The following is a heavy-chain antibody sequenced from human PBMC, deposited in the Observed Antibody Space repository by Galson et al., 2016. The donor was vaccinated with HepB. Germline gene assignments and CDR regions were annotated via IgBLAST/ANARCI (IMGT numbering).Heavy chain of an antibody. V-gene: IGHV1-18*04. CDR3: AKHLNVGGRYRYDY. D-gene: IGHD3-16*02. CDR1: GYIFTTCG. Sequence: SVKVSCTASGYIFTTCGVSWVRQAPGQGLQWMGWISPYTGNTNYAQDIQGRATMTTETSTNTAYLEMRSLGADDTAVYYCAKHLNVGGRYRYDYWGQGTLVTVSS. CDR2: ISPYTGNT. J-gene: IGHJ4*02.